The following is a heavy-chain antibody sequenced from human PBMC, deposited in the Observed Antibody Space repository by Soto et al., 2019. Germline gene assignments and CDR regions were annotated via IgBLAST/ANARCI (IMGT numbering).Heavy chain of an antibody. CDR1: GGSVSSGSYY. CDR2: IHYSGST. Sequence: SETLSLTCTVSGGSVSSGSYYWSWIRQPPGKGLEWIGYIHYSGSTSYNPSLKSRITISVDTSKNQFSLKLSSVTAADTAVYYCAGDTFARGVEAVWGQGTTVTVSS. CDR3: AGDTFARGVEAV. D-gene: IGHD3-10*01. V-gene: IGHV4-61*01. J-gene: IGHJ6*02.